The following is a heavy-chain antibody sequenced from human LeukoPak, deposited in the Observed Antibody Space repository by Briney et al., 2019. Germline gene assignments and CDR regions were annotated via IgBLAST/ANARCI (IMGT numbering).Heavy chain of an antibody. Sequence: AYNGNTNYAQKLHGRVTMTTDTSTSTAYMELRSLRSDDTAVYYCARDIYYDSSGPRYDYWGQGTLVTVSS. D-gene: IGHD3-22*01. V-gene: IGHV1-18*01. CDR3: ARDIYYDSSGPRYDY. CDR2: AYNGNT. J-gene: IGHJ4*02.